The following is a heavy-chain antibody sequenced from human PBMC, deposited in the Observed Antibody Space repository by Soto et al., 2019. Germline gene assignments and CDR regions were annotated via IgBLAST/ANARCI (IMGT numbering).Heavy chain of an antibody. Sequence: GGSLRLSCSASGFTFSPFAMHWVRQAPGKTLEYVSSISGDGSTTYYADSVKGRFTISRDNSKNTLYLQMSSLRTEDTAVYYCVKDRHVEYWGRGTLVTVSS. CDR2: ISGDGSTT. D-gene: IGHD1-1*01. V-gene: IGHV3-64D*06. CDR1: GFTFSPFA. J-gene: IGHJ4*02. CDR3: VKDRHVEY.